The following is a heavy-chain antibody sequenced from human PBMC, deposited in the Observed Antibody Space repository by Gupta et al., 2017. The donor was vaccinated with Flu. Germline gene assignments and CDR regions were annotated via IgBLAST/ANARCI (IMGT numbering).Heavy chain of an antibody. CDR3: TKDTPPDTWGYYYPDY. CDR2: VTDNSRSA. V-gene: IGHV3-23*01. J-gene: IGHJ1*01. D-gene: IGHD3-22*01. Sequence: EQLLETRGGLVQPRGSLRVSCAASGFTFSSTTMSWARQAPGKGLEWVSTVTDNSRSAYYADSVKGRFTVSRDNSKNTLYLQMDGLRAEDTAVYYCTKDTPPDTWGYYYPDYWGQGTLVTVSS. CDR1: GFTFSSTT.